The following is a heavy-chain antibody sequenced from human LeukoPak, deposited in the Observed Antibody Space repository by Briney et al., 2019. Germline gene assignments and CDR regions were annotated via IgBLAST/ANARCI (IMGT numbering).Heavy chain of an antibody. CDR2: ISGTGGTT. D-gene: IGHD6-19*01. Sequence: GGSLRLSCAASGLTFSSHWMHWVRQAPGKGLEWVSRISGTGGTTFYADSVKGRFTNSRDNSKNTLYLQMNSLRAEDTAVYYCAKRLAMTGTYHFDYWGQGTLVTVSS. CDR1: GLTFSSHW. J-gene: IGHJ4*02. V-gene: IGHV3-23*01. CDR3: AKRLAMTGTYHFDY.